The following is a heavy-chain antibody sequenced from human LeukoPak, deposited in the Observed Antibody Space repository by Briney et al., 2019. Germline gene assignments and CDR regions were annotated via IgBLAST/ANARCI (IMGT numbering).Heavy chain of an antibody. CDR1: GGSISGHY. J-gene: IGHJ5*02. D-gene: IGHD5-12*01. Sequence: SETLSLTCTVSGGSISGHYWSWIRQPPGKGLELIGYIYYRGSTSYNPSLKSRVTISVDTSKNQFSLDLSSVTAADTAVYYCARDLISEYSRSHSHFDPWGQGTLVTVSS. V-gene: IGHV4-59*11. CDR2: IYYRGST. CDR3: ARDLISEYSRSHSHFDP.